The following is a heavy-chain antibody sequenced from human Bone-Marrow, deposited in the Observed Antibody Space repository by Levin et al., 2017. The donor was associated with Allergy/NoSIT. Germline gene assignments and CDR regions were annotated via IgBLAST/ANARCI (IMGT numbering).Heavy chain of an antibody. J-gene: IGHJ4*02. CDR3: ARGRRRSWSDY. CDR1: GGSFSGYY. D-gene: IGHD6-13*01. CDR2: INHSGST. V-gene: IGHV4-34*01. Sequence: SETLSLTCAVYGGSFSGYYWSWIRQPPGKGLEWIGEINHSGSTNYNPSLKSRVTISVDTSKNQFSLKLSSVTAADTAVYYCARGRRRSWSDYWGQGTLVTVSS.